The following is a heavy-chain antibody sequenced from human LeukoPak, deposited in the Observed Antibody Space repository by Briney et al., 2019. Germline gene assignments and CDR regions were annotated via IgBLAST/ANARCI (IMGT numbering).Heavy chain of an antibody. CDR3: ARYGAVGGHDY. V-gene: IGHV4-59*08. CDR2: IYYSGST. CDR1: GGSISSYY. J-gene: IGHJ4*02. Sequence: SETLSLTCTVSGGSISSYYWSWIRQTPGKGLEWIGYIYYSGSTNYNPSLKSRVTISVDTSKNQFSLKLSSVTAADTAVYYCARYGAVGGHDYWGQGTLVTVSS. D-gene: IGHD4/OR15-4a*01.